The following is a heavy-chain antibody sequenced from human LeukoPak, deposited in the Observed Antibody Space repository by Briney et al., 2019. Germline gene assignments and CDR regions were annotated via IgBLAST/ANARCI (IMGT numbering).Heavy chain of an antibody. J-gene: IGHJ4*02. CDR1: GFTFSSYA. Sequence: GGSLRLSCAASGFTFSSYAMSWVRQAPGKGLEWVSAISGSGGSTYYADSVKGRFTISRDNSKSTLYLQMNSLRAEDTAVYYCAKDFHLAARPYYFDYWGQGTLVTVSS. D-gene: IGHD6-6*01. CDR3: AKDFHLAARPYYFDY. CDR2: ISGSGGST. V-gene: IGHV3-23*01.